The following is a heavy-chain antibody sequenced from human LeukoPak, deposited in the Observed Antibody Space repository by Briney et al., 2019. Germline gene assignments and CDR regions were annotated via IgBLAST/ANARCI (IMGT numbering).Heavy chain of an antibody. CDR3: AKGRALDSSGRDY. V-gene: IGHV3-23*01. Sequence: PGGSLRLSCVASGFTFSTHGMHWVRQAPGKGLEWVSAISGSGGSTYYADSVKGRFTISRDNSKNTLYLQMNSLRAEDTAVYYCAKGRALDSSGRDYWGQGTLVTVSS. CDR1: GFTFSTHG. CDR2: ISGSGGST. J-gene: IGHJ4*02. D-gene: IGHD6-19*01.